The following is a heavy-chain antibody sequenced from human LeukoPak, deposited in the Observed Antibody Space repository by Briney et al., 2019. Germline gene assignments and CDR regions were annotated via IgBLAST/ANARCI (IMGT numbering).Heavy chain of an antibody. D-gene: IGHD3-22*01. V-gene: IGHV3-30*03. Sequence: GGSLRLSCAASGFTFSSYGMHWVRQAPGKGLEWVAVISYDGSNKYYADSVKGRFTISRDNSKNTLYLQMNSLRAEDTAVYYCALGRSGYYPYYFDYWGQGTLVTVSS. J-gene: IGHJ4*02. CDR2: ISYDGSNK. CDR1: GFTFSSYG. CDR3: ALGRSGYYPYYFDY.